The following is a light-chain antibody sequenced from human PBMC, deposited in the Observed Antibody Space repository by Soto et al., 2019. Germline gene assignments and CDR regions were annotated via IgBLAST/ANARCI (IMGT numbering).Light chain of an antibody. CDR1: QTISSW. CDR2: AAS. CDR3: LQHNTYPWT. J-gene: IGKJ1*01. Sequence: DIQMTQSPSTLSGSVGDRVTITCRASQTISSWLAWYQQKPGQAPKRLIYAASTLQSGVPSRFSGSGSGTEFTLTISSLQPEDFATYYCLQHNTYPWTFGQGTKVDI. V-gene: IGKV1-5*01.